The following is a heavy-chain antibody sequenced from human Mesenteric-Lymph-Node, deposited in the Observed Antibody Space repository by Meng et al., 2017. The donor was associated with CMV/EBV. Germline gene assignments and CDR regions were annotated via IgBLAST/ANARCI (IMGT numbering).Heavy chain of an antibody. CDR2: IKEDGSGK. CDR1: GFTFSSYW. Sequence: GESLKISCAASGFTFSSYWMSWVRQAPGKGLEWVADIKEDGSGKYYVDSVKGRFTISRDNAKNSLYLQMNSLRAEDTAVYYCARELERDYYYGMDVWGQGTPVTVSS. V-gene: IGHV3-7*01. CDR3: ARELERDYYYGMDV. J-gene: IGHJ6*02.